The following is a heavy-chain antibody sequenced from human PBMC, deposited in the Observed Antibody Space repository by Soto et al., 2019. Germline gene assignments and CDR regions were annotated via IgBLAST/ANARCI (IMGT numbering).Heavy chain of an antibody. V-gene: IGHV4-59*01. CDR3: ARAPDYDFWSGSNWFDP. CDR2: IYYSGST. Sequence: PSETLSLTCTVSGGSISTYYWSWIRQPPGKGPEWIGYIYYSGSTNYNPSLKSRVIISVDTSKNQFSLKLSSVTAADTAVYYCARAPDYDFWSGSNWFDPWGQGALVTVSS. CDR1: GGSISTYY. J-gene: IGHJ5*02. D-gene: IGHD3-3*01.